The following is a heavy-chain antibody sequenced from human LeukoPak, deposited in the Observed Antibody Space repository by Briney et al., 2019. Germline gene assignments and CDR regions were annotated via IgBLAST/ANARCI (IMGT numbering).Heavy chain of an antibody. CDR2: IYPGDSDT. J-gene: IGHJ6*03. CDR1: GYSFTNYW. V-gene: IGHV5-51*01. D-gene: IGHD6-13*01. CDR3: ARSGRATIIAAAVPYYYYYMDV. Sequence: GESLKISCKGSGYSFTNYWIARVRQMPGKGLEWMGIIYPGDSDTSYSPSFQGQVTISADKSISTAYLQWSSLKASDTAMYYCARSGRATIIAAAVPYYYYYMDVWGKGTTVTVSS.